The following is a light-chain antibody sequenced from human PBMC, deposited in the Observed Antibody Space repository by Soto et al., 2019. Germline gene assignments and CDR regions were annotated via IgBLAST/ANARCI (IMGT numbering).Light chain of an antibody. CDR2: GAS. J-gene: IGKJ1*01. CDR1: HSVSSS. Sequence: EVVMTQSPATLSASPGESATLSCRASHSVSSSLAWYEQKPGQTPRLLIYGASTRATGVPARFSGSGSGTEFPLTIGRLASEEFVVYCCQRYNTWPWTFGQGTKVEIK. CDR3: QRYNTWPWT. V-gene: IGKV3-15*01.